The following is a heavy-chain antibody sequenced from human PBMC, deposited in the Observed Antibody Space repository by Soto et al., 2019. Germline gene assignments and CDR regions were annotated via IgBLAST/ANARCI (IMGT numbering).Heavy chain of an antibody. J-gene: IGHJ3*01. CDR3: ARYPYDKDAFDL. D-gene: IGHD3-22*01. CDR2: VSVYNGDI. V-gene: IGHV1-18*01. CDR1: GFAFSEYG. Sequence: QVQLVQSGAEVKKPGASVKVSCKASGFAFSEYGFTWVRQAPGQGLEWMAWVSVYNGDINYAQRFQGRVTMTTDTSTDTVYMEMRSLRSDDTAVYYCARYPYDKDAFDLWGQGTMVRVSS.